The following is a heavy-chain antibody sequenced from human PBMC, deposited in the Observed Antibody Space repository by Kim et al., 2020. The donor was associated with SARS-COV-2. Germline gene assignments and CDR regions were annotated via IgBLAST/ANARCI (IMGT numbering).Heavy chain of an antibody. J-gene: IGHJ6*02. V-gene: IGHV3-48*03. Sequence: GGSLRLSCAASGFTFSSYEMNWVRQAPGKGLEWVSYISSSGSTIYYADSVKGRFTISRDNAKNSLYLQMNSLRAEDTAVYYCARESVNGSLLLLSYGMDVCGQGTTVTLSS. CDR3: ARESVNGSLLLLSYGMDV. CDR1: GFTFSSYE. D-gene: IGHD3-10*01. CDR2: ISSSGSTI.